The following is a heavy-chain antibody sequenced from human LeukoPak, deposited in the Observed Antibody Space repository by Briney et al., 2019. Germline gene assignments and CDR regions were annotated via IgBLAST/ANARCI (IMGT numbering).Heavy chain of an antibody. J-gene: IGHJ3*02. CDR3: ARHHYDSTHDAFDI. CDR2: IYYTGSA. Sequence: SETLSLTCTVSSDSTSNYYWSWIRQPPGKGLEWFAYIYYTGSANYNPSLKSRVTISVDTSKNQFSLKLNSVTAADTAVYYCARHHYDSTHDAFDIWGQGTMVTVSS. D-gene: IGHD3-22*01. CDR1: SDSTSNYY. V-gene: IGHV4-59*13.